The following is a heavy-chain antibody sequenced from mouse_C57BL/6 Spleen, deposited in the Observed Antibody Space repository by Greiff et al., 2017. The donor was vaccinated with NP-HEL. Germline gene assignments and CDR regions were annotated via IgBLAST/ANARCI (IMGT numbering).Heavy chain of an antibody. CDR3: ARDAYSYYAMDY. V-gene: IGHV5-4*01. D-gene: IGHD2-10*01. J-gene: IGHJ4*01. CDR1: GFTFSSYA. CDR2: ISDGGSYT. Sequence: EVQLVESGGGLVKPGGSLKLSCAASGFTFSSYAMSWVRQTPEKRLEWVATISDGGSYTYYPDNVKGRFTISRDNAKNNLYLQMSHLKSEDTAMYYCARDAYSYYAMDYWGQGTSVTVSS.